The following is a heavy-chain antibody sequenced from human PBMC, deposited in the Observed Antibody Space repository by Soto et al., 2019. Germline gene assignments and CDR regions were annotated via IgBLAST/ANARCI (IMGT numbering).Heavy chain of an antibody. CDR3: AHRPGGSSSYYFDY. D-gene: IGHD6-6*01. Sequence: QITLKESGPTLVKPTQTLTLTCTFSGFSLSTSGVSVGWIRQPPGKALEWLALIYWDDDKRYSPSLKSRLTTTKDTSKNQVVLTMTNMDPVDTATYYCAHRPGGSSSYYFDYWGQGTLVTVSS. CDR1: GFSLSTSGVS. CDR2: IYWDDDK. V-gene: IGHV2-5*02. J-gene: IGHJ4*02.